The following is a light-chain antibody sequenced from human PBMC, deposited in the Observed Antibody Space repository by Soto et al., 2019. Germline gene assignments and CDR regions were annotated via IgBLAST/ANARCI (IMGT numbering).Light chain of an antibody. J-gene: IGKJ4*01. CDR3: QPRSKWVT. CDR1: QSVSNNY. V-gene: IGKV3D-20*02. Sequence: EIVLTQSQGTLSLSPGERATLSCRASQSVSNNYLAWYQQKPGQAPRLLIYDASNRATGIPPRFSGSGSGTDFTITISSLEPEDFAVYYCQPRSKWVTFGRGTKVDIK. CDR2: DAS.